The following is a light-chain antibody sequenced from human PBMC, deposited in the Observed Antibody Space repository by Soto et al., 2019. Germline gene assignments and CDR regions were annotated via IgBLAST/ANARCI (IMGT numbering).Light chain of an antibody. J-gene: IGKJ4*01. Sequence: DIQMTQSPSSLSAAVGDIVTVTCRASQTISTNLDWYQQKPGKAPKLLISAASSLQSGVPSRFSGSGSGTEFTLTISTLQPEDFATYYCQQSYSDPLTFGGGTKVEI. CDR3: QQSYSDPLT. CDR1: QTISTN. V-gene: IGKV1-39*01. CDR2: AAS.